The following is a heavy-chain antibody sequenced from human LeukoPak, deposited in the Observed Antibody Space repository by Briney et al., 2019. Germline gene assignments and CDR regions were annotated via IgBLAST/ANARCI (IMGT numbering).Heavy chain of an antibody. CDR3: ARSRYSSGWRPFDY. CDR1: GYTFTGYY. D-gene: IGHD6-19*01. CDR2: INPNSGGT. J-gene: IGHJ4*02. Sequence: ASVKVSCKASGYTFTGYYMHWVRQAPGEGLEWMGRINPNSGGTNYAQKFQGRVTMTRDTSISTAYMELSRLRSDDTAVYYRARSRYSSGWRPFDYWGQGTLVTVSS. V-gene: IGHV1-2*06.